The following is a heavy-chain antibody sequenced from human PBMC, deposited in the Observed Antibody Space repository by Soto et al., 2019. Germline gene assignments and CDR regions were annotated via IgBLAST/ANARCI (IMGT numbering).Heavy chain of an antibody. Sequence: SETLSLTCTVSGGSISSGGYYWSWIRQHPGKGLEWIGYIYYSGSTYYNPSLKSRVTISVDTSKNQFSLKLSSVTAADTAVYYCARASDDYGDWYFDYWGQGTLVTVSS. J-gene: IGHJ4*02. D-gene: IGHD4-17*01. V-gene: IGHV4-31*03. CDR1: GGSISSGGYY. CDR3: ARASDDYGDWYFDY. CDR2: IYYSGST.